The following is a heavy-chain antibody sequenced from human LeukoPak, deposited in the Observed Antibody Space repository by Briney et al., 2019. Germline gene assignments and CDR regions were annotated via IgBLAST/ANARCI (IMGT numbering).Heavy chain of an antibody. CDR1: GGSISSSSYY. Sequence: SETLSLTCTVSGGSISSSSYYWGWIRQPPGKGLEWIGEINHSGSTNYNPSLKSRVTISVDTSKNQFSLKLSSVTAADTAVYYCARGAMVRGVALGYWGQGTLVTVSS. D-gene: IGHD3-10*01. CDR3: ARGAMVRGVALGY. J-gene: IGHJ4*02. V-gene: IGHV4-39*07. CDR2: INHSGST.